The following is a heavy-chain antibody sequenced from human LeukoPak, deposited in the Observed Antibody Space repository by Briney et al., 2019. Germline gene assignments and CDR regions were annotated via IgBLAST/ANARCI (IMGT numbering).Heavy chain of an antibody. CDR1: GGTFSSYA. CDR2: IIPIFGTA. CDR3: ARLNPNNGDYPFDP. D-gene: IGHD4-17*01. Sequence: GSSVKVSCKASGGTFSSYAISWVRQAPGQGLEWMGGIIPIFGTANYAQKFQGRVTITTDESTSTAYMELSSLRSEDTAVYNCARLNPNNGDYPFDPWGQGTLVTVSS. J-gene: IGHJ5*02. V-gene: IGHV1-69*05.